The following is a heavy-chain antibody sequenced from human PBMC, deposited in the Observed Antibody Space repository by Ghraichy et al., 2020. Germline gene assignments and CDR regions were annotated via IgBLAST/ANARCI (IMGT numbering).Heavy chain of an antibody. D-gene: IGHD3-10*01. CDR1: GFSFSSYA. V-gene: IGHV3-23*01. J-gene: IGHJ4*02. CDR2: MSGSGGTT. CDR3: ANYYGSGSYYKPLDY. Sequence: GGSLRLSCAASGFSFSSYAMSWVRQAPGKGLEWVSVMSGSGGTTYYADSVKGRFTISRDNSKNTLYLQMNSLRAEDTAIYYCANYYGSGSYYKPLDYWGQGTLVTVSS.